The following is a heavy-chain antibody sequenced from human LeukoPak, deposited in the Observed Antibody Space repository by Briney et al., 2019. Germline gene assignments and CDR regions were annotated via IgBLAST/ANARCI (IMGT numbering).Heavy chain of an antibody. D-gene: IGHD3-22*01. CDR1: GFTVSSNS. J-gene: IGHJ4*02. Sequence: PGGSLRLSCAASGFTVSSNSMSWVRQAPAQGLEWVSVIYSGGDTYYADSVKGRFTISRDNSKNTLYLQMNSLRAEDTAMYYCARDYDGFDYWGQGTLVTVSS. CDR3: ARDYDGFDY. CDR2: IYSGGDT. V-gene: IGHV3-53*01.